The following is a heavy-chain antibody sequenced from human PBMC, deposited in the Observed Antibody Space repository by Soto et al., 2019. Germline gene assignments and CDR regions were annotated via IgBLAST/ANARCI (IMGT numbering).Heavy chain of an antibody. CDR3: AKDSWYFDL. D-gene: IGHD6-13*01. V-gene: IGHV3-74*01. J-gene: IGHJ4*02. CDR2: IDTSGSST. CDR1: GFIFTNFW. Sequence: PGGSLRLSCEASGFIFTNFWMHWVRQVPGKGLVWVSRIDTSGSSTSYADSVKGRFTISRDNAKNTVSLQMNSLRAEDTGVYYCAKDSWYFDLWSQGSPVTVSS.